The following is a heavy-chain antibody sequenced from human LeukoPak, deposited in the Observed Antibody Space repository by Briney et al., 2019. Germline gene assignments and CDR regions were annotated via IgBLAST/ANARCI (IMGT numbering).Heavy chain of an antibody. CDR3: ARGGGRVDTAMVT. CDR2: IFSGGGT. J-gene: IGHJ4*02. Sequence: SETLSLTCTVSGGSISTYYWSWIRQPAEKGLEWIGRIFSGGGTTYNPSLKSRVTISVDTSMSQISLKLSSLTAADTAVYYCARGGGRVDTAMVTWGQGTLVTVSS. V-gene: IGHV4-4*07. D-gene: IGHD5-18*01. CDR1: GGSISTYY.